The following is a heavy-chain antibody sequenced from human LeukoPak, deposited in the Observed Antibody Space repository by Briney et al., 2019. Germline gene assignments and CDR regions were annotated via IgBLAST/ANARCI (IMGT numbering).Heavy chain of an antibody. J-gene: IGHJ4*02. Sequence: SETLSLTCTVSGGSINNYYWSWLRQPPGKGLEWIGYIHYSGNTNYNPSLKSRVTVSLDSSKNQFSLQLTSVTAADTAVYYCARGAGWYNYWGQGTLVTVSS. CDR3: ARGAGWYNY. V-gene: IGHV4-59*08. CDR2: IHYSGNT. D-gene: IGHD6-19*01. CDR1: GGSINNYY.